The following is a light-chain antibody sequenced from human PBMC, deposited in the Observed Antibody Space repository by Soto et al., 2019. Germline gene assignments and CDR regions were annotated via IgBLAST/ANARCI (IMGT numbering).Light chain of an antibody. V-gene: IGKV1-39*01. J-gene: IGKJ2*01. CDR2: AAS. Sequence: DIQVTQSPVSLSASVGDRVTSTCRTSQGISTYLNWYQQKAGDAPRLLISAASDLEKGVPSRFSGSGAGADFTLTISGLRPEDFAVYYCQQAHITPYTFGQGTKLEI. CDR1: QGISTY. CDR3: QQAHITPYT.